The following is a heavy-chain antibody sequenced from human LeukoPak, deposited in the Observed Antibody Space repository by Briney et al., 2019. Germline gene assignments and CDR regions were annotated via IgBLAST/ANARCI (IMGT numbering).Heavy chain of an antibody. Sequence: SETLSLTCTVSGGSISSSSYYWGWIRQPPGKGLEWIGSIYYSGSTYYNPSLKSRVTISVDTSKNQFSLKLSSVTAADTAVYYCARMGYTSSCVDYWGQGTLVTVSS. CDR3: ARMGYTSSCVDY. CDR1: GGSISSSSYY. J-gene: IGHJ4*02. CDR2: IYYSGST. V-gene: IGHV4-39*07. D-gene: IGHD6-13*01.